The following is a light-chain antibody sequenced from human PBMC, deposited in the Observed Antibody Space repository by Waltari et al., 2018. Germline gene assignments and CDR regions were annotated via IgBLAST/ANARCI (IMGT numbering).Light chain of an antibody. V-gene: IGLV1-47*01. CDR1: NSNIGSNY. Sequence: QSVLTQAPSTSGTPGQRITISCSGGNSNIGSNYVSWYQHLPGAAPKLLIGRDDHRPSGVPDRISGSKSCTSASLAISGLRSEDEADYYCAAWDDSLSALVFGGGTKLTVL. CDR2: RDD. CDR3: AAWDDSLSALV. J-gene: IGLJ3*02.